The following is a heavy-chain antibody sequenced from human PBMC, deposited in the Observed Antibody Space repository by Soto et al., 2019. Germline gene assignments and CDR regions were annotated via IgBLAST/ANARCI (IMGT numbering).Heavy chain of an antibody. CDR2: INPNGGGT. CDR1: GYTFIDYI. J-gene: IGHJ4*01. CDR3: AREYSGSYWGSY. D-gene: IGHD1-26*01. V-gene: IGHV1-2*02. Sequence: GASVKVSCKASGYTFIDYIMHWARQAPGQGLEWMGWINPNGGGTNYAQKFRGRVTMTTDTSISTAYMEMSSLRSDDTAVYYCAREYSGSYWGSYWGQGSLVTVSS.